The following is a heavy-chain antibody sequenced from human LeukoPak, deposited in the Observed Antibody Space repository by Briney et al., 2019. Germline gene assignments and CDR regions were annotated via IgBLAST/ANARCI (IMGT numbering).Heavy chain of an antibody. J-gene: IGHJ5*02. Sequence: PSETLSLTCTVSGGSFSGYYWSWIRQTAGKGLEWIGRIYTSGTTNYNPSLKSRVTMSVDTSKNQFSLKLTSVTAADTAVYYCARGGGYCSSSANCYGNWFDPWGQGTLVTVSS. V-gene: IGHV4-4*07. CDR3: ARGGGYCSSSANCYGNWFDP. CDR1: GGSFSGYY. D-gene: IGHD2-2*01. CDR2: IYTSGTT.